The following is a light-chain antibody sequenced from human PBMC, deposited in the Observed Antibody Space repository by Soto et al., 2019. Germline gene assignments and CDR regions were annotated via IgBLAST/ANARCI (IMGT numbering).Light chain of an antibody. CDR2: SAS. CDR1: QSLSGGY. J-gene: IGKJ5*01. Sequence: EIVLTQSPGTLSLSPGERATLSCRASQSLSGGYLAWFQQKPGQTPRLLIYSASNRATGIPDRFSGSGSGTYFTLTISRLEPEDFVVYYCQQNGSLPITFGQGTRLDIK. CDR3: QQNGSLPIT. V-gene: IGKV3-20*01.